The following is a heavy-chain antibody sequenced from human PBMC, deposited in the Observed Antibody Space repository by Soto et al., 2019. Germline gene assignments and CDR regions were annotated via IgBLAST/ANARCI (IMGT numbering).Heavy chain of an antibody. Sequence: QVQLVESGGGVVQPGGSLRLSCPASGFTFITYGMHWVRQAPGKGLEWVAFIWYDANNKYYADSVKGRFTISRDNSKNTLYLPRNSLRAEDAAVYYCATFSGYEGPYFDYWGQGILVTVSS. CDR2: IWYDANNK. CDR1: GFTFITYG. CDR3: ATFSGYEGPYFDY. V-gene: IGHV3-30*02. D-gene: IGHD5-12*01. J-gene: IGHJ4*02.